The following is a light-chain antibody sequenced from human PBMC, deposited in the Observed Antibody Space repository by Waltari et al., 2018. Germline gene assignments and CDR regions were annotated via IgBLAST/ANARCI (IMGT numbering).Light chain of an antibody. J-gene: IGLJ3*02. CDR1: NSNIGNNP. CDR2: SND. CDR3: ASWDDTLGGIL. V-gene: IGLV1-44*01. Sequence: QSVLSQSPSASATPGQMVALSCSGGNSNIGNNPVNWYYHLPGTAPKLLIYSNDQRPSGVPDRFSGSKSGTSASLAISGLQSGDEGDYYCASWDDTLGGILFGGGTRLTVL.